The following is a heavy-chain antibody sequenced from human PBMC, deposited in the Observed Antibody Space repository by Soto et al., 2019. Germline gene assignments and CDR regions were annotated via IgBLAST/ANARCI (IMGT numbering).Heavy chain of an antibody. J-gene: IGHJ4*02. Sequence: ASVKVSCKASGYTFTSYGISWVRQAPGQGLEWMGWISAYNGNTNYAQKLQGRVTMTTDTSTSTAYMELRSLRSDDTAVYYCARSDSPLGYCSSTSCYVLVAFDDWGQGTLVTVSS. CDR2: ISAYNGNT. CDR3: ARSDSPLGYCSSTSCYVLVAFDD. D-gene: IGHD2-2*01. V-gene: IGHV1-18*01. CDR1: GYTFTSYG.